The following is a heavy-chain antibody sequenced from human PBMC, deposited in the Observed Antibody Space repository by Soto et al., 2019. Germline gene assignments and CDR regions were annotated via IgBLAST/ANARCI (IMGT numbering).Heavy chain of an antibody. Sequence: QVQLVQSGAEVKKPGASVKVSCKASGYTFTSYGISWVRQAPGQGLEWMGWISAYNGNTNYAQKLQGRVTMTTDTTTSTAYMELMSLSSDDTAVYYCARDDYGDLQYYYGMDVWGQGTTVAVSS. CDR3: ARDDYGDLQYYYGMDV. D-gene: IGHD4-17*01. CDR1: GYTFTSYG. J-gene: IGHJ6*02. V-gene: IGHV1-18*01. CDR2: ISAYNGNT.